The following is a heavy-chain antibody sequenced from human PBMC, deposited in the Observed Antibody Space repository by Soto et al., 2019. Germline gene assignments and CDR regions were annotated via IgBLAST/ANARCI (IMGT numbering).Heavy chain of an antibody. V-gene: IGHV4-4*02. CDR1: GGSISSSNW. D-gene: IGHD1-26*01. J-gene: IGHJ4*02. CDR3: ARHPAPGGSPTSGIYYFDY. Sequence: SETLSLTCAVSGGSISSSNWWSWVRQPPGKGLEWIGEIYHSGSTNYNPSLKSRVTISVDKSKNQFSLKLSSVTAADTAVYYCARHPAPGGSPTSGIYYFDYWGQGTLVTVSS. CDR2: IYHSGST.